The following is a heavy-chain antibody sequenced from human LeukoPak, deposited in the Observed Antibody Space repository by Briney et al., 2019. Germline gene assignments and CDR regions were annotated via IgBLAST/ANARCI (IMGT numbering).Heavy chain of an antibody. CDR1: GFGFSSYG. Sequence: GGSLRLSCAASGFGFSSYGMHWVRQAPGKGLEWVAVIWYDGSNKYYADSVKGRFTISRDNSKNTLYLQVYSLRAEDTAVYYCAKDQLGLWFGEEGGDAFDIWGQGTMVTVSS. J-gene: IGHJ3*02. CDR2: IWYDGSNK. CDR3: AKDQLGLWFGEEGGDAFDI. V-gene: IGHV3-33*06. D-gene: IGHD3-10*01.